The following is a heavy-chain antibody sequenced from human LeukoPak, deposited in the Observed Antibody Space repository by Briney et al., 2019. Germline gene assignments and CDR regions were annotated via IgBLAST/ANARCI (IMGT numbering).Heavy chain of an antibody. CDR1: GFTFRTDL. CDR3: AREWN. Sequence: PGGSLRLSCVASGFTFRTDLMSWVRQAPGKGPEWVASIMDDGSEIYYVDSVRGRFTISRDNAKNSLYLQMNRLRAEDTAVYYCAREWNWGQGSLVTVSS. V-gene: IGHV3-7*01. J-gene: IGHJ4*02. CDR2: IMDDGSEI.